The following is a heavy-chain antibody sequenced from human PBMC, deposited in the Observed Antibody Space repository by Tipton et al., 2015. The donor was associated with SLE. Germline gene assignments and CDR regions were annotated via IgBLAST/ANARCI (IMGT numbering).Heavy chain of an antibody. CDR2: FYIGGSA. J-gene: IGHJ4*02. V-gene: IGHV3-23*03. Sequence: SLRLSCAASGFTFSNYAMGWVRQAPGKGLEWVSVFYIGGSAYYADSVKGRFTISRDTSKNTVYLQMNSLRADDTAVYYCARGLFPNAVAGPVYWGQGTLVTVSS. CDR1: GFTFSNYA. CDR3: ARGLFPNAVAGPVY. D-gene: IGHD6-19*01.